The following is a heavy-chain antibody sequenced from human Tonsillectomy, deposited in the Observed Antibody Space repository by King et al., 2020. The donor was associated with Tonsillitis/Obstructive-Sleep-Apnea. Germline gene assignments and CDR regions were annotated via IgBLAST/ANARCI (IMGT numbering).Heavy chain of an antibody. CDR2: INGRGDDT. V-gene: IGHV3-23*04. Sequence: VQLVESGGGLVQPGGSLRLSCAASGLTFSSYAMSWVRQAAGEGLEWVSSINGRGDDTYHADSVKGRFTISRDNSKNTLFLQMNSLRAEDTAVYYCAKGFPYYGMDVWGQGATVIVSS. D-gene: IGHD2/OR15-2a*01. CDR3: AKGFPYYGMDV. CDR1: GLTFSSYA. J-gene: IGHJ6*02.